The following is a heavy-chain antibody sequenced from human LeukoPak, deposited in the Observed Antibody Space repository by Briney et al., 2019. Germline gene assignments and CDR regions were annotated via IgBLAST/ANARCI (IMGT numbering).Heavy chain of an antibody. CDR2: INANSGGT. CDR1: GYTFTGYY. D-gene: IGHD3-9*01. V-gene: IGHV1-2*04. Sequence: ASLKLSCTASGYTFTGYYMHWVRQAPGQRPGWMVWINANSGGTNYAQKFQGWVTMTRDTSISTAYMELSRLRSDDTAVYCCARDGALTGYPAGGDYWGQGTLVTVSS. CDR3: ARDGALTGYPAGGDY. J-gene: IGHJ4*02.